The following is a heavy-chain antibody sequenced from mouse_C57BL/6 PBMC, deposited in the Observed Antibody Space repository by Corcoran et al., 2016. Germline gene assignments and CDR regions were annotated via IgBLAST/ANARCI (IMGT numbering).Heavy chain of an antibody. D-gene: IGHD1-1*01. J-gene: IGHJ3*01. CDR2: ILPGSGST. Sequence: QVQLQQSGAELMKPGASVKLSCKATGYTFTGYWIEWVKQRPGHGLEWIGEILPGSGSTNYYDKFKGKATFTADTSSNTAYMQLSSLTTEDSAIYNVARRDYYVSSYVLAYWGQGTLVTVSA. V-gene: IGHV1-9*01. CDR3: ARRDYYVSSYVLAY. CDR1: GYTFTGYW.